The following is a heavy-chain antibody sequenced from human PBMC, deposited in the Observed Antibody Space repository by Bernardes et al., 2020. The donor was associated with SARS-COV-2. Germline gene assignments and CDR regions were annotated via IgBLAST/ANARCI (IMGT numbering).Heavy chain of an antibody. D-gene: IGHD4-4*01. J-gene: IGHJ6*02. V-gene: IGHV1-2*02. CDR1: GYTFTGYY. CDR2: INPNSGGT. CDR3: AREREDDYSNYSGMDV. Sequence: ASVKVSCKASGYTFTGYYMHWVRQAPGQGLEWMGWINPNSGGTNYAQKFQGRVTMTRDTSISTAYMELSRLRSDDTAVYYCAREREDDYSNYSGMDVWGQGTMVTVSS.